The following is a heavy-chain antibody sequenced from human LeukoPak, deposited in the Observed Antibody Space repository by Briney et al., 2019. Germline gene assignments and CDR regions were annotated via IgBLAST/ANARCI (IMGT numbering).Heavy chain of an antibody. CDR3: ARGGRGEVGWLRSGYAFDI. CDR1: GGSIGTYY. CDR2: IYTSGTT. D-gene: IGHD5-12*01. J-gene: IGHJ3*02. Sequence: SETLSLTCTVSGGSIGTYYWSWIRQPAGKAPEWIGRIYTSGTTNYNPSLKNRVTMSVDTSKNHLSLTLTSVTAADTAVYYCARGGRGEVGWLRSGYAFDIWGRGTMVTVSS. V-gene: IGHV4-4*07.